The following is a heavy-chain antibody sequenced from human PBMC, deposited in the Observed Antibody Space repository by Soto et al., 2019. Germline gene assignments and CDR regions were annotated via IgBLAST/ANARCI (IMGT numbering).Heavy chain of an antibody. CDR1: GYTFTSYG. CDR3: ARQVVDTAMVTAQYLDF. CDR2: ISAYNGNT. Sequence: SVKVSFQASGYTFTSYGISWVRQAPGQGLEWMGWISAYNGNTNYAQKLQGRITMTTDTSTSTAYMELRSLRSDDTAVYYCARQVVDTAMVTAQYLDFWGQRNLVTSSS. J-gene: IGHJ4*02. D-gene: IGHD5-18*01. V-gene: IGHV1-18*04.